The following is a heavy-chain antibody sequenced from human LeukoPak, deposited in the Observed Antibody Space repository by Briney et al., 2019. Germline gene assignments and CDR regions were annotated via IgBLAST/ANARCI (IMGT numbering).Heavy chain of an antibody. J-gene: IGHJ4*02. CDR2: VNSDGSST. CDR1: EFIFSNYW. Sequence: GGSLRLSCAASEFIFSNYWMHWVRQAPGKGLVWVSHVNSDGSSTRYADFVKGRFTISRDNSKNTLYLQMNSLRAEDTSVYHCARLLAYGSGGEAFDYWGQGALVTVSS. CDR3: ARLLAYGSGGEAFDY. V-gene: IGHV3-74*01. D-gene: IGHD3-10*01.